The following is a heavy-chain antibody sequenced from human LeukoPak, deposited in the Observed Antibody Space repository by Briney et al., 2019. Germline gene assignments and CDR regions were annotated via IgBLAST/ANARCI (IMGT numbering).Heavy chain of an antibody. D-gene: IGHD2-2*01. V-gene: IGHV3-23*01. CDR2: ISGSGGST. Sequence: GGSLRLSCAASGFTFSSYAMSWVRQAPGKGLEWVSAISGSGGSTYYADSVKGRFTISRDNSKNTLYLQMNSLRAEDTAVYYCAVVPAATQSSREIDYWGQGTLVTVSS. CDR3: AVVPAATQSSREIDY. J-gene: IGHJ4*02. CDR1: GFTFSSYA.